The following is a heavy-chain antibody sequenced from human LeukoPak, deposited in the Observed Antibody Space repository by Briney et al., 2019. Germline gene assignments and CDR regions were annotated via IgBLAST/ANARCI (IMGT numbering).Heavy chain of an antibody. CDR3: ARGSRTIELGDDY. CDR2: ISSSSSDT. D-gene: IGHD5-24*01. V-gene: IGHV3-11*06. J-gene: IGHJ4*02. Sequence: GGSLKLSCAASGFTFSDSYMSWIRQTPGKGLEWLSYISSSSSDTNYADSVKGRFTISRDNAKNSLYLQMNSLRAEDTAVYYCARGSRTIELGDDYWGQGTLVTVSS. CDR1: GFTFSDSY.